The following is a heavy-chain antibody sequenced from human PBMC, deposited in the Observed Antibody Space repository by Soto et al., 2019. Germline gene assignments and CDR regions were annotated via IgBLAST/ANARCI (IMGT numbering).Heavy chain of an antibody. CDR2: ISAYNGNT. J-gene: IGHJ3*02. CDR1: GYTFTSYG. CDR3: ARDFWYYDIPFKWGRPDAFDI. D-gene: IGHD3-9*01. Sequence: QVQLVQSGAEVKKPGASVKVSCKASGYTFTSYGISWVRQAPGQGLEWMGWISAYNGNTNYAQKLQGRVTMTTDTSTSTAYMELRSLRSDDTAVYYCARDFWYYDIPFKWGRPDAFDIWGQGTMVTVSS. V-gene: IGHV1-18*01.